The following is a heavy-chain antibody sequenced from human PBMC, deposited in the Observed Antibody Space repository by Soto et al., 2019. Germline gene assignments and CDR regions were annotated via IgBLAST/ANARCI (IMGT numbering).Heavy chain of an antibody. CDR2: ISNSGGNT. CDR3: ARDWVAGTGYFFDY. CDR1: GFSLSSNV. V-gene: IGHV3-23*01. D-gene: IGHD6-19*01. Sequence: GGSLRLSCEASGFSLSSNVMSWVGQVLGKVLEWLLSISNSGGNTYYADFVKGRFSISRDNSKNTLYLQMNSLRADDTAVYYCARDWVAGTGYFFDYWGQGTLVIVSS. J-gene: IGHJ4*02.